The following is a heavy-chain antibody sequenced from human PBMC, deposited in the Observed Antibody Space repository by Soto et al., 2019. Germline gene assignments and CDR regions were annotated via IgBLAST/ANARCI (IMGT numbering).Heavy chain of an antibody. CDR2: INSDGTRT. CDR3: ARVAVGYYYMDV. CDR1: WFPFHKHW. V-gene: IGHV3-74*01. J-gene: IGHJ6*03. Sequence: GGSPKLFCSTLWFPFHKHWMELVRPAPGKGLVWVSRINSDGTRTNYADSVKGRFTISRDNAENTLYLQMNSLTAEDTAVYYCARVAVGYYYMDVWGKGTTVTVSS.